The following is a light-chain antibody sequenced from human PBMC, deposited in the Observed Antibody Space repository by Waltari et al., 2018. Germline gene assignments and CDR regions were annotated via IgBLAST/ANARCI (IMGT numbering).Light chain of an antibody. J-gene: IGLJ3*02. CDR3: NSRDRSGKHNV. V-gene: IGLV3-19*01. CDR1: SLTTFY. Sequence: SSELTQDPAVSVALGQTVRITCQGGSLTTFYASWYQQRPGQAPLLVIYGKNDRPSGIPDRFSGSSSGDRASLTISGAQAEDEADYYCNSRDRSGKHNVFGGGTKLTVL. CDR2: GKN.